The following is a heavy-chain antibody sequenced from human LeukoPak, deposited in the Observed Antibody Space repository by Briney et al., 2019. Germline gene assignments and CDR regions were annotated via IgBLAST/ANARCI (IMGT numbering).Heavy chain of an antibody. J-gene: IGHJ6*02. V-gene: IGHV3-23*01. CDR3: AKDLGVRGVNYYYYGMDV. D-gene: IGHD3-10*01. CDR2: ISGSGGST. CDR1: GFTFSSYA. Sequence: GGSLRLSCAASGFTFSSYAMSWVRQAPGKGLEWVSAISGSGGSTYYADSVKGWFTISRDNSKNTLYLQTNSLRAEDTAVYYCAKDLGVRGVNYYYYGMDVWGQGTTVTVSS.